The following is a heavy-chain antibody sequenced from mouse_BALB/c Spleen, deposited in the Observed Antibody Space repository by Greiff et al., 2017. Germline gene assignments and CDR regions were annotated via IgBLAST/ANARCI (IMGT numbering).Heavy chain of an antibody. CDR2: IDPSDSET. CDR3: AWGYYGMDY. CDR1: GYTFTSYW. D-gene: IGHD4-1*01. Sequence: QVQLKQPGAELVKPGAPVKLSCKASGYTFTSYWLNWVKQRPGRGLEWIGRIDPSDSETHYNQKFKDKATLTVDKASSTAYIQLSSLTSEDAAVYDCAWGYYGMDYWGQGTSVTVSS. J-gene: IGHJ4*01. V-gene: IGHV1-69*02.